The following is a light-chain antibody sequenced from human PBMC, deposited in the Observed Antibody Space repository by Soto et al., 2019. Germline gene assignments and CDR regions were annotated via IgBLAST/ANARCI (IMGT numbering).Light chain of an antibody. J-gene: IGKJ4*01. CDR1: RSVGTF. CDR2: AAS. Sequence: VVLTQSPAILSLSPGERATLSCRASRSVGTFLTWYQHKPGQAPRLLIHAASDRATGVPTRFSGSGSGTDFTLTISSLEPEDFAVYYCQQRSEWPLTFGGGTKVEIK. V-gene: IGKV3-11*01. CDR3: QQRSEWPLT.